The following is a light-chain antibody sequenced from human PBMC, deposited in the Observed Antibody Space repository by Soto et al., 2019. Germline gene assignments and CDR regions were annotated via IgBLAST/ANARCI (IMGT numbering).Light chain of an antibody. J-gene: IGKJ1*01. Sequence: IVLTQSPGTLSLSPGERATLSCRASQSVSSSYLAWYQQKPGQAPRLLIYGASSRATGNPDRFSGSGSGADLTLTISRLEPEDFAVYYCQQYGSSPWTFGQGTKVEI. CDR2: GAS. CDR1: QSVSSSY. V-gene: IGKV3-20*01. CDR3: QQYGSSPWT.